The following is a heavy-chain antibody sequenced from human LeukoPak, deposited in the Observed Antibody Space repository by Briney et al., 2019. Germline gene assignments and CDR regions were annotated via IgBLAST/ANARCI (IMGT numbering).Heavy chain of an antibody. CDR3: ARGTTVVNHFDY. V-gene: IGHV3-53*01. D-gene: IGHD4-23*01. CDR1: GLTVGNNY. Sequence: GGSLRLSCAASGLTVGNNYMSWVRQAPGKGLEWVSVIYSGGSTYYADSVEGRFTISRDNSKNTLHLQMNSLRAEDTAVYYCARGTTVVNHFDYWGLGTLVTVSS. CDR2: IYSGGST. J-gene: IGHJ4*02.